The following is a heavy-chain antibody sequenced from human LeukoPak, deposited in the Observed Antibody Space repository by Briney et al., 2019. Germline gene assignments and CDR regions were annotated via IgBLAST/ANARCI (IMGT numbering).Heavy chain of an antibody. CDR2: IYHSGST. D-gene: IGHD1-26*01. Sequence: SETLSLTCSVSGDSISSSSYYWGWIRQPPGKGLEWIGSIYHSGSTYYNPSLKSRVTISVDTSKNQFSLKLSSVTAADTAVYYCARAEGGSLADDAFDIWGQGTMVTVSS. V-gene: IGHV4-39*07. J-gene: IGHJ3*02. CDR3: ARAEGGSLADDAFDI. CDR1: GDSISSSSYY.